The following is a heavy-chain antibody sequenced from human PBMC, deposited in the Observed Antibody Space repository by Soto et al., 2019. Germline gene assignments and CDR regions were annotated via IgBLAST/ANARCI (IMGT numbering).Heavy chain of an antibody. CDR2: IYYSGST. CDR1: GGSVSSGSYY. J-gene: IGHJ5*02. D-gene: IGHD3-3*01. Sequence: QVQLQESGPGLVKPSETLSLTCTVSGGSVSSGSYYWSWIRQPPGKGLEWIGYIYYSGSTNYNPSLKSRVTISVDTSKNQFSLKLSSVTAADTAVYYCARDPVYYDFWSGYYENWCDPWGQGTLVTVSS. CDR3: ARDPVYYDFWSGYYENWCDP. V-gene: IGHV4-61*01.